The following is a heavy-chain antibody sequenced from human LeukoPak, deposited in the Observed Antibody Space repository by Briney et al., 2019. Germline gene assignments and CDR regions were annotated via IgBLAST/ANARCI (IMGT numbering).Heavy chain of an antibody. D-gene: IGHD2-2*01. CDR2: IIPIFGTA. J-gene: IGHJ5*02. CDR3: ARDPRPSYCSSTSCYATNWFDP. Sequence: SVKGSCKASGGTFSSYAISWVRQAPGQGLEWMGGIIPIFGTANYAQKVQGRVTITADESTSTAYMELSSLRSEDTAVYYCARDPRPSYCSSTSCYATNWFDPWGQGTLVTVSS. CDR1: GGTFSSYA. V-gene: IGHV1-69*13.